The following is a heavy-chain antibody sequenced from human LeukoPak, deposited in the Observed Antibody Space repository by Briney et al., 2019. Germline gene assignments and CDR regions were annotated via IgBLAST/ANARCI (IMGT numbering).Heavy chain of an antibody. CDR1: GDSISNYY. Sequence: SETLSLTCTVSGDSISNYYWSWNRQPPGKGLEWIGYIYYSGSTNYNPSLKSRVTISVDTSKKHFSLKLSSVTAADTAVYYCAREAIGRVDYWGQGILVTVSS. CDR3: AREAIGRVDY. V-gene: IGHV4-59*01. D-gene: IGHD2/OR15-2a*01. CDR2: IYYSGST. J-gene: IGHJ4*02.